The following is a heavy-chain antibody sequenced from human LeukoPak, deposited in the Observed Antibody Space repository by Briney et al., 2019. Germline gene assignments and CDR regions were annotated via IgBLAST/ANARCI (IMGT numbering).Heavy chain of an antibody. CDR1: GYTLTELS. V-gene: IGHV1-24*01. Sequence: ASVKVSCKVSGYTLTELSIHWVRQAPGKGLGWVGGFDPEDGETIYAQRFQGRVTMTEDTSTDTAYMELSSLRSEDAAVYYCATVSYYYDSSGYQGYFQHWGQGTLVTVSS. D-gene: IGHD3-22*01. CDR3: ATVSYYYDSSGYQGYFQH. J-gene: IGHJ1*01. CDR2: FDPEDGET.